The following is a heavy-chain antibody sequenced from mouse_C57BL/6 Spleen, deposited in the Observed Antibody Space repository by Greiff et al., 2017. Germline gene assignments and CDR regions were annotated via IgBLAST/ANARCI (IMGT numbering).Heavy chain of an antibody. V-gene: IGHV1-52*01. CDR2: IDPSDSET. J-gene: IGHJ2*01. Sequence: LQQPGAELVRPGSSVKLSCKASGYTFTSYWMHWVKQRPIQGLEWIGNIDPSDSETHYNQKFKDKATLTVDKSSSTAYMQLSSLTSEDSAVYYCARGGSYDFDYWGQGTTLTVSS. D-gene: IGHD1-1*01. CDR3: ARGGSYDFDY. CDR1: GYTFTSYW.